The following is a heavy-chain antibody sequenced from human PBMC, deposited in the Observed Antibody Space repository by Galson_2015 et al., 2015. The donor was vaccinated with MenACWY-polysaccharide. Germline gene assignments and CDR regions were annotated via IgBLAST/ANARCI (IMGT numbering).Heavy chain of an antibody. CDR1: GFTFSSYA. CDR3: ARDQESPGQTYS. Sequence: SLRLSCAASGFTFSSYAMNWVRQAPGKGLEWVALISSAGYKYYADSVKGRLTISRDNSKNTLFLQMSNLRAEDTAVYYCARDQESPGQTYSWGQGTLVTVSS. J-gene: IGHJ4*02. D-gene: IGHD2-8*02. CDR2: ISSAGYK. V-gene: IGHV3-23*01.